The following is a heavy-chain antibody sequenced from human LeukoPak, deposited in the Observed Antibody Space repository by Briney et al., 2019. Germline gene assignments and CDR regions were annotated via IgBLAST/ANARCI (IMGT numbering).Heavy chain of an antibody. V-gene: IGHV3-23*01. CDR3: ARAKYILTGYYPPIFDY. Sequence: PGGSLRLSCAASGFTFSSYAMTWVRQAPGKGLEWVSSISNSGTNTYYADSVRGRFTISRDTSKNTLYLHMNSLRAEDTAVYYCARAKYILTGYYPPIFDYWGQGTLVTVSS. J-gene: IGHJ4*02. D-gene: IGHD3-9*01. CDR2: ISNSGTNT. CDR1: GFTFSSYA.